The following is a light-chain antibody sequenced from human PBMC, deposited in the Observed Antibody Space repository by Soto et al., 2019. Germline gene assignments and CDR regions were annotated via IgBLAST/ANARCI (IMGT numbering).Light chain of an antibody. CDR1: SSDVGDYKY. J-gene: IGLJ1*01. V-gene: IGLV2-14*01. CDR2: EIS. Sequence: QSALTQPASVSGSAEQSITISCTGTSSDVGDYKYVSWYQQRPGKAPKLMIYEISNRPSGVSNRFSGSKSGNTASLTISGLQADDEADYYCSSYTSGSTYVFASGTKLTVL. CDR3: SSYTSGSTYV.